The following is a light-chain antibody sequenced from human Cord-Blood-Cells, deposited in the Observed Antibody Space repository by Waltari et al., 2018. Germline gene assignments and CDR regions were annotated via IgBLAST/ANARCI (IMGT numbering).Light chain of an antibody. Sequence: QSALTQPASVSGSPGQSITISCTGTSSDVGSYNLVSWYQQHPGKAPKLMIYEDSKRPSGVSNRFSGSKSVNTASLTISGLQAEDEADYYCCSYAGSSTYVFGTGTKVTVL. CDR2: EDS. CDR1: SSDVGSYNL. J-gene: IGLJ1*01. CDR3: CSYAGSSTYV. V-gene: IGLV2-23*01.